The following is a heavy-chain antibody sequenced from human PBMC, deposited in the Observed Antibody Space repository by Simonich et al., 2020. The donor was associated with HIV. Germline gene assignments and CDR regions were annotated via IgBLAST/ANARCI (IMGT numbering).Heavy chain of an antibody. D-gene: IGHD4-17*01. V-gene: IGHV4-34*01. CDR1: GGSLSGYY. CDR3: ARRHPTTVTTPYFDY. J-gene: IGHJ4*02. Sequence: QVQLQQWGAGLLKPSETLSLTCAVYGGSLSGYYWSWLRQPPGKGLEWIGEINHSGRHNYNPSLKSRVTISVDTSKNQFSLKLSSVTAADTAVYYCARRHPTTVTTPYFDYWGQGTLVTVSS. CDR2: INHSGRH.